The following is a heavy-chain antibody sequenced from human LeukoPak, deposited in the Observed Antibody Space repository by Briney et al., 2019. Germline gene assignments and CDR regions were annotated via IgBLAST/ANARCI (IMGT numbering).Heavy chain of an antibody. CDR1: GFTFKDYG. J-gene: IGHJ6*02. D-gene: IGHD1-26*01. Sequence: AGGSLRLSCAATGFTFKDYGMHWVRQPPGKGLEWVSCINWNGGGTDYADSVKGRFTISRDNAKNSLYLQLSSLRPEDTALYYCAKHMRATNTYSFFGLDVWGQGTTVTVSS. V-gene: IGHV3-9*01. CDR3: AKHMRATNTYSFFGLDV. CDR2: INWNGGGT.